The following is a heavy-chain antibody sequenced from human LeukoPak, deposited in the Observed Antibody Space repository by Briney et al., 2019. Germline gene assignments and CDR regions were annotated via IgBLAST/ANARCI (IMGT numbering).Heavy chain of an antibody. J-gene: IGHJ5*02. V-gene: IGHV4-39*07. D-gene: IGHD4-23*01. CDR2: ISNSGST. CDR1: GGSTSSSSHY. Sequence: MSSETLSLTCTVSGGSTSSSSHYWGWIRQPPGKGLEWIGSISNSGSTYYNPSLKSRVTISVDTSNNQFSLKLSSVTAADTAVYYCARGGGPSNWFDPWGQGTLVTVSS. CDR3: ARGGGPSNWFDP.